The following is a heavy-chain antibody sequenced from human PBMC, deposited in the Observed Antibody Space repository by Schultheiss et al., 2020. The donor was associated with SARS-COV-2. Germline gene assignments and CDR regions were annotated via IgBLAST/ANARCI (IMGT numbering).Heavy chain of an antibody. CDR2: IYHSGST. D-gene: IGHD3-22*01. Sequence: SETLSLTCAVSGGSISSSNWWSWVRQPPGKGLEWIGEIYHSGSTNYNPSLKSRVTISVDTSKNQFSLKLSSVTAADTAVYYCARDRWYYDSSGYYYYYYGMDVWGQGTTVTVSS. CDR3: ARDRWYYDSSGYYYYYYGMDV. V-gene: IGHV4-4*02. CDR1: GGSISSSNW. J-gene: IGHJ6*02.